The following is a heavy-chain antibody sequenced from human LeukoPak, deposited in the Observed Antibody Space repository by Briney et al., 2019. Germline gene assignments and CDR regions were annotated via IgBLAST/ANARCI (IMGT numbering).Heavy chain of an antibody. CDR2: ISSSSSYI. V-gene: IGHV3-21*01. CDR1: GFTFSSYS. D-gene: IGHD6-13*01. CDR3: ARVGPSIAAHDAFDI. Sequence: AGGSLRLSCAASGFTFSSYSMNWVRQAPGKGLEWVSSISSSSSYIYYADSVKGRFTISRDNAKNSLYLQMNSLRAEDTAVYYCARVGPSIAAHDAFDIWGQGTMVTVSS. J-gene: IGHJ3*02.